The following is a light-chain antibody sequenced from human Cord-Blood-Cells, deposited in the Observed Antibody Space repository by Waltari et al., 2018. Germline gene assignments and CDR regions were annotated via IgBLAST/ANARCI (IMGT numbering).Light chain of an antibody. CDR2: DAS. CDR1: QDISNY. V-gene: IGKV1-33*01. Sequence: IQLTQSPSYLSASVGDRVTITCQASQDISNYLNWYQQKPGKAPKLLIYDASNLETGVPSRFSGSGSGTDFTFTISSLQPEDIATYYCQQYDNLPLTFGGGTKVEIK. CDR3: QQYDNLPLT. J-gene: IGKJ4*01.